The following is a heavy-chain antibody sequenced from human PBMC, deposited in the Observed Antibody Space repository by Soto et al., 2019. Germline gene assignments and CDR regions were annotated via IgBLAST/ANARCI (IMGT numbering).Heavy chain of an antibody. V-gene: IGHV4-59*02. D-gene: IGHD3-10*01. CDR2: IHYSGGT. Sequence: KASETLSLTCSVTGASVSTYSWSWIRQSPGKGLEWIGYIHYSGGTNYTPSLRSRVTISVDTSKNQLSLNLTSLTAADTAVYYCARGGTSGSAVFNCFDPWGQGTLVTVSS. J-gene: IGHJ5*02. CDR1: GASVSTYS. CDR3: ARGGTSGSAVFNCFDP.